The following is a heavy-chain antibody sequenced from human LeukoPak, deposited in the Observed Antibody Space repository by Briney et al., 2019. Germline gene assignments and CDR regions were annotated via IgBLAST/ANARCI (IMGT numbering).Heavy chain of an antibody. CDR3: ARGSAAGLDY. Sequence: ASVKVSCKASGYTFTSYGISWVRQAPGQRLEWMGWINAGNGNTKYSQKFQGRVTITRDTSASTVYMELSSLRYEDTAMYYCARGSAAGLDYWGQGILVTVSS. D-gene: IGHD6-13*01. CDR2: INAGNGNT. J-gene: IGHJ4*02. CDR1: GYTFTSYG. V-gene: IGHV1-3*01.